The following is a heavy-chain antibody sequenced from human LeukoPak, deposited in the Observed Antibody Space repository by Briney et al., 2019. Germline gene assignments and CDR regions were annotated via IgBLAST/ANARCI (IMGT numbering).Heavy chain of an antibody. CDR3: ARAPRRPAPFDY. CDR2: INHSGST. V-gene: IGHV4-34*01. Sequence: SETLSLTCAVHGGSFSGYYWSWIRQPPGKGLEWIGEINHSGSTNYNPSLKSRVTISVDTSKNQFSLKLSSVTAADTAVYYCARAPRRPAPFDYWGQGTLVTVSS. CDR1: GGSFSGYY. J-gene: IGHJ4*02.